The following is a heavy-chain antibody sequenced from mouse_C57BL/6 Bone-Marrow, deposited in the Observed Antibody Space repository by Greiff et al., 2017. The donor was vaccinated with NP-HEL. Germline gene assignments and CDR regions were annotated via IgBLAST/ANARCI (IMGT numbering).Heavy chain of an antibody. CDR3: AQIGYYYGSSRGYFDV. J-gene: IGHJ1*03. D-gene: IGHD1-1*01. V-gene: IGHV8-5*01. Sequence: QVTLKVSGPGLLQPSQTLSLTCSFSGFSFSTSNMGLVWIRQPSGKGLEWLAHIWWNDDKYYNPFMKSRPTISKDTSNNQVFLKITSVDTADTATYCCAQIGYYYGSSRGYFDVWGTGTTVTVSS. CDR1: GFSFSTSNMG. CDR2: IWWNDDK.